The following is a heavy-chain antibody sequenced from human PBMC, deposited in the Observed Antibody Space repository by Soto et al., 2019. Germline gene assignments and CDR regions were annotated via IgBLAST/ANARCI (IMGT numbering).Heavy chain of an antibody. J-gene: IGHJ4*02. Sequence: GGSLRLSCAASGFTFSSYWMSWVRQAPGKGLEWVANIKQDGSEKYYVDSVKGRFTISRDNAKNSVYLEMNSLSAEDTAVYYCARESEDLTSNFDYWGQGTLVTVSS. CDR3: ARESEDLTSNFDY. CDR1: GFTFSSYW. CDR2: IKQDGSEK. V-gene: IGHV3-7*01.